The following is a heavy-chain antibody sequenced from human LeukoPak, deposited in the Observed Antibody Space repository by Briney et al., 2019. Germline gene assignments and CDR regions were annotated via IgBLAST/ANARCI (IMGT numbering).Heavy chain of an antibody. CDR2: IKQDGSEK. Sequence: GGSLRLSCAASGFTFSSYWMSWVRQAPGKGLEWVANIKQDGSEKYYEDSVKGRFTISRDNAKNSLYLQMNSLRAEDTAVYYCARVRAVVPAAYYYYMDVWGKGTTVTVSS. V-gene: IGHV3-7*01. CDR1: GFTFSSYW. CDR3: ARVRAVVPAAYYYYMDV. D-gene: IGHD2-2*01. J-gene: IGHJ6*03.